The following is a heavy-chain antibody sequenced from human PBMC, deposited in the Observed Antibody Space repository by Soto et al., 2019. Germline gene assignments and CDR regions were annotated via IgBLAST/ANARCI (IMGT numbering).Heavy chain of an antibody. CDR2: ISSSSSYI. D-gene: IGHD3-16*01. CDR1: GFTFSSYS. J-gene: IGHJ3*02. V-gene: IGHV3-21*01. CDR3: ARDLRITCGGVDDAFDI. Sequence: EVQLVESGGGLVKPGGSLRLSCAASGFTFSSYSMNWVRQAPGKGLEWVSSISSSSSYIYYADSVKGRFTISRDNAKNSLYLQMNSLRAEDTAVYYCARDLRITCGGVDDAFDICGQGTMVTVSS.